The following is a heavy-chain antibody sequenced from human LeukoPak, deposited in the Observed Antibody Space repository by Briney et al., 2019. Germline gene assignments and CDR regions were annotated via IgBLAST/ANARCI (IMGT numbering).Heavy chain of an antibody. J-gene: IGHJ3*02. V-gene: IGHV4-59*01. CDR2: IYYIGST. CDR3: ARELRRARDAFDI. CDR1: GGSIHRYY. D-gene: IGHD4/OR15-4a*01. Sequence: SETLSLTHTVSGGSIHRYYWRGMRQPPGKGREGVGYIYYIGSTNHNPSLPSRGTISVDTSKNQFSLKLRSVTAADTAVYYCARELRRARDAFDIWGQGTMVTVSS.